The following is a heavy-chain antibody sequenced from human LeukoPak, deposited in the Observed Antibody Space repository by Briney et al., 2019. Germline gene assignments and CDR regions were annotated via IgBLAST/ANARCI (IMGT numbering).Heavy chain of an antibody. D-gene: IGHD2-21*02. CDR2: IKQDGSEK. V-gene: IGHV3-7*01. J-gene: IGHJ4*02. Sequence: GGSLRLSCAASGFTFSSYWMNWVRQAPGKGLEWVANIKQDGSEKFYVDSVKGRFTISGDNAKNSLYLQMNSLRAEDTAVYYCAREGVTDFDYWGQETLVTVSS. CDR3: AREGVTDFDY. CDR1: GFTFSSYW.